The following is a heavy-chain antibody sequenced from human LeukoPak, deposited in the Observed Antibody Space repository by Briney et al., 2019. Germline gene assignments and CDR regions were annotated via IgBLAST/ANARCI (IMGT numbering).Heavy chain of an antibody. V-gene: IGHV3-21*01. CDR3: TRDPLRYLRVGHYDY. CDR1: GFTFSSSA. Sequence: GGSLRLSCAASGFTFSSSAMNWVRQVPGKGLELVSSFDYDSSHIYYAASVRGRFTISRDNARDSVYLQMDSLRVEDTAVYYSTRDPLRYLRVGHYDYWGQGTLVAVSS. CDR2: FDYDSSHI. D-gene: IGHD3-9*01. J-gene: IGHJ4*02.